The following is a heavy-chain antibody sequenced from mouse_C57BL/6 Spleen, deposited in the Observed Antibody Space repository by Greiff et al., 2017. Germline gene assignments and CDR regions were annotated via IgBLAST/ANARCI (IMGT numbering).Heavy chain of an antibody. CDR3: TREGKKTGYFDV. J-gene: IGHJ1*03. CDR1: SYTFTDYE. CDR2: IDPETGGT. Sequence: VQLQQSGAELVRPGASVTLSCKASSYTFTDYEMHWVKQTPVHGLEWIGAIDPETGGTAYNQKFKGKAILTADKSSSTAYMELRSLTSEDSAVYYCTREGKKTGYFDVWGTGTTVTVSS. V-gene: IGHV1-15*01.